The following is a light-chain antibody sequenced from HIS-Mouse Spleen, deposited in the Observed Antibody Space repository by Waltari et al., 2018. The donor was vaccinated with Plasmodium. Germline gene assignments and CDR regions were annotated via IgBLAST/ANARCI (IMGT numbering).Light chain of an antibody. J-gene: IGLJ2*01. CDR1: STTLAVSNH. CDR3: SSYAGSNKLV. CDR2: EVS. Sequence: QSALTQPPSASGSPGQSVTISCSGPSTTLAVSNHVSWYQQHPGKAPKLMIYEVSKRPSGVPDRFSGSKSGNTASLTVSGLQAEDEADYYCSSYAGSNKLVFGGGTKLTVL. V-gene: IGLV2-8*01.